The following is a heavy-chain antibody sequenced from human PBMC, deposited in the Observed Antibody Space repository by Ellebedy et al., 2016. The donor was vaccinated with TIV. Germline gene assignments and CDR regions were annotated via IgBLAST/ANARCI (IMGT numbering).Heavy chain of an antibody. CDR2: INHSGST. CDR1: GGSFSGFY. D-gene: IGHD3-3*01. V-gene: IGHV4-34*01. CDR3: ARGLYDFWSEANYGMDV. Sequence: MPSETLSLTCAVYGGSFSGFYWSWTRQPPGKGLEWIGEINHSGSTNYNPSLKSRVTISVDTSKNQFSLKLSSVTAADTAVYYCARGLYDFWSEANYGMDVWGQGTTVTVSS. J-gene: IGHJ6*02.